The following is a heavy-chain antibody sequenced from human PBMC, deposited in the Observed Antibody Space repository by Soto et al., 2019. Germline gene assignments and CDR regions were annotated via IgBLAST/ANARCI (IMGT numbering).Heavy chain of an antibody. D-gene: IGHD2-21*01. V-gene: IGHV3-23*01. J-gene: IGHJ4*02. Sequence: EVQLLESGGVLVPPGGSLRLSCAASGFTFSTYTLSWVRQAPGKGLEWVSSVHGSGVVASYADSVKGRFTISRDNSKNTMYLQMNSLRVEDTALYYCARKIARGNPAYFDHWGQGALVTVSS. CDR1: GFTFSTYT. CDR2: VHGSGVVA. CDR3: ARKIARGNPAYFDH.